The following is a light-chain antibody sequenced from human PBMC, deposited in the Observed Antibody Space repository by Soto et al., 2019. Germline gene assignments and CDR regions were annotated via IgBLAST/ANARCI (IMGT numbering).Light chain of an antibody. CDR1: NLGVKY. Sequence: SYELTQPPSVSVSPGQTASIPCPGDNLGVKYACWYQQKPGQSPVLVIYQDSKRPSGIPERFSGSNSGNTATLTISGTQAMDEADYYCQAWDSSTEDVVFGGGTKLTVL. CDR2: QDS. J-gene: IGLJ2*01. V-gene: IGLV3-1*01. CDR3: QAWDSSTEDVV.